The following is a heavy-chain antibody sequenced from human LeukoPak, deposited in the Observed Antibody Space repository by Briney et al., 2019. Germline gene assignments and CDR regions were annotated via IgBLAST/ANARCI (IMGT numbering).Heavy chain of an antibody. Sequence: PSEALSLTCTVSGGSIISSSYYWTWLRQPAGKGLEWIGRISPSGSTNHNPSLTSRVTISVDTSKNQFSLKLNFVTAADTAVYYCARVSYQEGVDYWGQGTLVTVSS. CDR1: GGSIISSSYY. D-gene: IGHD2-2*01. J-gene: IGHJ4*02. V-gene: IGHV4-61*02. CDR2: ISPSGST. CDR3: ARVSYQEGVDY.